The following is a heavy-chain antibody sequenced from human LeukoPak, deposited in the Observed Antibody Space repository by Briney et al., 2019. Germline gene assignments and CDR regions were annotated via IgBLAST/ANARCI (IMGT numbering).Heavy chain of an antibody. CDR2: IRSKANSYAR. Sequence: GGSLRLSCAAAGFTFSGSAMHWVRQASGEGLEWVGRIRSKANSYARAYAASVKGRFTISRDDSKNTAYLQMNSLKTEDTVVYYCTRPLISDYGDYVNYWGQGTLVTVSS. D-gene: IGHD4-17*01. CDR3: TRPLISDYGDYVNY. V-gene: IGHV3-73*01. J-gene: IGHJ4*02. CDR1: GFTFSGSA.